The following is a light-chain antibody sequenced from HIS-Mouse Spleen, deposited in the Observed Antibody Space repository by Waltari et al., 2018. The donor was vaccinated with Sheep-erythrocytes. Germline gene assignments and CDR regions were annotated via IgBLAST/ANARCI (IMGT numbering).Light chain of an antibody. CDR1: SSDVGGYNY. CDR3: SSYTSSSTWV. CDR2: EVS. Sequence: QSALTQPASVSGSPGQSITISCTGTSSDVGGYNYVSWYQQHPGNAPKLMIYEVSNRHSGVSKRFSGSKSGNTASLTISGLQAEDEADYYCSSYTSSSTWVFGGGTKLTVL. J-gene: IGLJ3*02. V-gene: IGLV2-14*01.